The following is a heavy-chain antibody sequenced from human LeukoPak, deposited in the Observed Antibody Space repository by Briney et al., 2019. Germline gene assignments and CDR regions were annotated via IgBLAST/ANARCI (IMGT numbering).Heavy chain of an antibody. CDR2: ISSSGST. V-gene: IGHV4-61*02. J-gene: IGHJ3*02. Sequence: PSEPLSLPCTVSGDSISSGDYYWSWIRQPAGKGLEWIGRISSSGSTNYNPSPKSRVTISVDTSKNQFYLKLSSVTAADTAVYFCARGPYSYDSSGAFDIWGQGTMVTVSS. D-gene: IGHD3-22*01. CDR1: GDSISSGDYY. CDR3: ARGPYSYDSSGAFDI.